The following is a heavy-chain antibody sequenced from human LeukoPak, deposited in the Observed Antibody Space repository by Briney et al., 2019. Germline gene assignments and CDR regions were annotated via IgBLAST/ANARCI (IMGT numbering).Heavy chain of an antibody. V-gene: IGHV3-7*01. J-gene: IGHJ4*02. CDR2: IKQDGSEK. CDR1: GFTFSSYW. CDR3: ARSGSYCQNQGFDY. Sequence: GGSLRLSCAASGFTFSSYWMSWVRQAPGKGLEWVANIKQDGSEKYYVDSVKGRFTISRDNAKNSLYLQMNSLRAEDTAVYYCARSGSYCQNQGFDYWGQGTLVTVSS. D-gene: IGHD1-26*01.